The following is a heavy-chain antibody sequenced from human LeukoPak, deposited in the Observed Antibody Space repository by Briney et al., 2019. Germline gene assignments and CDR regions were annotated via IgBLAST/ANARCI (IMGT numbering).Heavy chain of an antibody. V-gene: IGHV3-30*02. J-gene: IGHJ6*02. CDR2: IRFDGTNK. CDR1: GFTFSNYG. D-gene: IGHD2-15*01. Sequence: GGSLRLSCAASGFTFSNYGMHWVRQAPGKGLEWVALIRFDGTNKYYADSVKGRFTISRDNSKSTLYLQMNSLRAEDTAVYYCAKDALVYCSGDSCYGMDVWGQGTTVTVSS. CDR3: AKDALVYCSGDSCYGMDV.